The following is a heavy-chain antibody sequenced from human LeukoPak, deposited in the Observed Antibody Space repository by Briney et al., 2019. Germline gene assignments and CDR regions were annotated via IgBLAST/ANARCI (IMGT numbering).Heavy chain of an antibody. CDR3: ASGRTTMTGGY. V-gene: IGHV3-48*04. J-gene: IGHJ4*02. D-gene: IGHD3-22*01. CDR1: GITFRIYI. Sequence: GGSLRLSCVASGITFRIYIMNWVRQAPGKGLEWVSSISSSSATMYYADSVRGRFTISRDNAKNSVYLQMNSLRAEDTAVYYCASGRTTMTGGYWGQGTLVTVSS. CDR2: ISSSSATM.